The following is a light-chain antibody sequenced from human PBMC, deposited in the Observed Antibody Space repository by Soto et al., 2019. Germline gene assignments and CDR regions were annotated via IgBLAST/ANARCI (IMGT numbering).Light chain of an antibody. CDR3: QQTYTIPWT. CDR1: QSIGNY. J-gene: IGKJ1*01. V-gene: IGKV1-39*01. Sequence: DIQMTQSPSSLPASVGDRISITCRASQSIGNYLSWYQQKPGKAPKLLIYSATVLQSGVPSRFSGSGSGTDFTLTISRLQPEDSATYYCQQTYTIPWTFGQGTKADIK. CDR2: SAT.